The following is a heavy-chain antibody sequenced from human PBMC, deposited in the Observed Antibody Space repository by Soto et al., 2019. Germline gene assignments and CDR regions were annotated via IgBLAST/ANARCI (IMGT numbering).Heavy chain of an antibody. D-gene: IGHD6-13*01. CDR2: IYYSGST. J-gene: IGHJ6*02. Sequence: PSETLSLTCTVSGDSISTTSYHWGWIRQPPGKGLEWIGSIYYSGSTYYNPSLKSRVTISADTSKRQFSLKVRSVTAADTAVYYCARGKRGSSWYRGEEKYYYYGMDVWGQGTPVTVSS. CDR1: GDSISTTSYH. CDR3: ARGKRGSSWYRGEEKYYYYGMDV. V-gene: IGHV4-39*01.